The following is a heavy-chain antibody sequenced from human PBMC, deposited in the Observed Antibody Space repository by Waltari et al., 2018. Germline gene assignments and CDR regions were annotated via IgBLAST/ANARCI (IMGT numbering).Heavy chain of an antibody. Sequence: QVQLVQSGAEVKKPGASVKVSCTASGNIFTGYDRPWVRRSPGQGREWMGRINPNSGSTNYAQKFQGRVTMTSDTSISTAYMELSRLRTDDTAVYYCATARGTAMVNQHWGQGTLVTVSS. V-gene: IGHV1-2*06. CDR3: ATARGTAMVNQH. CDR1: GNIFTGYD. CDR2: INPNSGST. D-gene: IGHD5-18*01. J-gene: IGHJ1*01.